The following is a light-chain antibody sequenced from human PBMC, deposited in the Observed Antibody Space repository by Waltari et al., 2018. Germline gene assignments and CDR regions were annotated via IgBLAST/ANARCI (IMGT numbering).Light chain of an antibody. CDR3: QQYYGSPFT. Sequence: DIVMTQSPDSLAVSLGERATINCKSSQSVFYSPNNKNYLSWYQQKPGQPPKLLIYWASTRESGVPYRFSGSGSGKNFTLTISSLQAEDVALYFCQQYYGSPFTFGGGTKVEIK. CDR2: WAS. J-gene: IGKJ4*01. V-gene: IGKV4-1*01. CDR1: QSVFYSPNNKNY.